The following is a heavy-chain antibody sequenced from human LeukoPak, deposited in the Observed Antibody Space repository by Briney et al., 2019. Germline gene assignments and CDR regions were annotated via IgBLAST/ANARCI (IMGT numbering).Heavy chain of an antibody. CDR1: GFTFSSYA. V-gene: IGHV3-23*01. CDR3: AKSSRITIFGVVIIPDY. CDR2: ISGSGGST. Sequence: GGSPRLSCAASGFTFSSYAMSWVRQAPGKGLEWVSAISGSGGSTYYADSVKGRFTISRDNSKNTLYLQMNSLRAEDTAVYYCAKSSRITIFGVVIIPDYWGQGTLVTVSS. D-gene: IGHD3-3*01. J-gene: IGHJ4*02.